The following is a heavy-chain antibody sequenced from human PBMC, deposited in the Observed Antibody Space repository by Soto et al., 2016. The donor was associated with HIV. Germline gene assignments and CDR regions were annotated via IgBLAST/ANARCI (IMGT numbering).Heavy chain of an antibody. J-gene: IGHJ4*02. D-gene: IGHD5-18*01. CDR2: VHSSGST. V-gene: IGHV4-59*01. CDR1: SGSITTYY. Sequence: QVQLQESGPGLVKPSXTLSLTCSVSSGSITTYYWSWIRQPPGKGLEWLGYVHSSGSTSYNPSLKSRVTISIDSSKNQFSLKLSSVTAADTAVYYCARGFSYGYEAGLLLYWGQGILVTVSS. CDR3: ARGFSYGYEAGLLLY.